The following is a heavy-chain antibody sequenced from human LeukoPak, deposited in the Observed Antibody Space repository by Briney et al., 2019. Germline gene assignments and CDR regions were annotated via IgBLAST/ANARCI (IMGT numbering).Heavy chain of an antibody. CDR1: GFTFSSYA. D-gene: IGHD6-19*01. V-gene: IGHV3-23*01. J-gene: IGHJ4*02. Sequence: GGSLRLSCAASGFTFSSYAMSWVRQAPGKGLEWVSAISGSGGSTYYADSVKGRFTISRDKSKNTLYLQMNSLRAEDTAVYYCARGGPSRGSGFYYFDYWGQGTLVTVSS. CDR2: ISGSGGST. CDR3: ARGGPSRGSGFYYFDY.